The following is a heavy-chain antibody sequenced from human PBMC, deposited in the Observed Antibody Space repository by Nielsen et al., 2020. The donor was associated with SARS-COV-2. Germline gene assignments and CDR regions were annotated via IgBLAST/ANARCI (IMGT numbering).Heavy chain of an antibody. J-gene: IGHJ6*02. CDR1: GFTFSSYA. Sequence: GGSLRLSCAASGFTFSSYAMSWVRQAPGKGLEWVSAISGSGGSTYYADSVKGRFTISRDNAKNSLYLQMNSLRDEDTAVYYCARDRSDYDILTGYSNYGMDVWGQGTTVTVSS. CDR2: ISGSGGST. D-gene: IGHD3-9*01. V-gene: IGHV3-23*01. CDR3: ARDRSDYDILTGYSNYGMDV.